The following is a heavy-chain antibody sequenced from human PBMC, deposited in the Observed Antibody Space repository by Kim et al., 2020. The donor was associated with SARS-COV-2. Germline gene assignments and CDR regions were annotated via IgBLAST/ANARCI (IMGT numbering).Heavy chain of an antibody. CDR3: ARDLIRVCSGGSCYSGGADAFDI. D-gene: IGHD2-15*01. CDR2: ISSSSSTI. V-gene: IGHV3-48*02. CDR1: GFTFSSYS. Sequence: GGSLRLSCAASGFTFSSYSMNWVRQAPGKGLEWVSYISSSSSTIYYADSVKGRFTISRDNAKNSLYLQMNSLRDEDTAVYYCARDLIRVCSGGSCYSGGADAFDIWGQGTMVTVSS. J-gene: IGHJ3*02.